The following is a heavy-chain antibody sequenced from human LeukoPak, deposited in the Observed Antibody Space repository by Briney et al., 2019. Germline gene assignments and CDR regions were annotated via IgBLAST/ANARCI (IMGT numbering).Heavy chain of an antibody. Sequence: GSGKVSCKASGYTFTSYGISWVRQAPGQGLEWMGWISAYNGNTTYAQKLQGRVTMTTDTSTSTSYMELRSLRSDDTAVYYCASGHCSSTSCYLYYYMDVWGKGTTVTVSS. D-gene: IGHD2-2*03. CDR3: ASGHCSSTSCYLYYYMDV. CDR2: ISAYNGNT. CDR1: GYTFTSYG. V-gene: IGHV1-18*01. J-gene: IGHJ6*03.